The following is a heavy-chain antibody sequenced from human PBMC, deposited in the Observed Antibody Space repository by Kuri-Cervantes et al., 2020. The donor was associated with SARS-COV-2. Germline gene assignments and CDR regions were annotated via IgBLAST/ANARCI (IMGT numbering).Heavy chain of an antibody. CDR3: ARGGGYDFWSGFDY. J-gene: IGHJ4*02. D-gene: IGHD3-3*01. V-gene: IGHV3-30-3*01. Sequence: GESLKISCAASGFTFSSYAMHWVRQAPGKGLEWVAVISYDGSNKYYADSVKGRFTISRGNSKNTLYLQMNSLRAEDTAVYYCARGGGYDFWSGFDYWGQGTLVTVSS. CDR2: ISYDGSNK. CDR1: GFTFSSYA.